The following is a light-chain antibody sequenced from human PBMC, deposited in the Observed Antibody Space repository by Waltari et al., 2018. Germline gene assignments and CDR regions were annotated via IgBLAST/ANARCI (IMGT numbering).Light chain of an antibody. J-gene: IGKJ2*02. Sequence: DIVLTHSPDSLAFSLGERAPISCRSSQSVLSSTNSKNYLAWYQQRPGQPPKLLFYWASTRVSGVPDRFDGSGSGTDFTLTISSLQAEDLAVYYCQQYYTTPCTFGQGTRLEIK. CDR2: WAS. CDR1: QSVLSSTNSKNY. V-gene: IGKV4-1*01. CDR3: QQYYTTPCT.